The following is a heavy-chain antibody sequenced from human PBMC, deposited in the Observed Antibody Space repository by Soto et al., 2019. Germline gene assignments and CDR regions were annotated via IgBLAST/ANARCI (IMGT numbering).Heavy chain of an antibody. D-gene: IGHD4-17*01. CDR2: INISNGNT. CDR3: ARDTDLTLVTTLDY. V-gene: IGHV1-3*04. Sequence: WASVKVSCKASGYTFKSYQIYWVRQAPGQRLECMGWINISNGNTEYSQNFQGRVTMTRDTSASTAYMELSSLRSEDTAVYYCARDTDLTLVTTLDYWGQGTPVTVSS. J-gene: IGHJ4*02. CDR1: GYTFKSYQ.